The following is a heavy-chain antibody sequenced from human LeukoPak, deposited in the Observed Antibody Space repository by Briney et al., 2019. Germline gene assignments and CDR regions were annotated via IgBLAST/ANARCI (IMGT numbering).Heavy chain of an antibody. CDR2: LHSTSSPI. CDR3: ARDRRNVELDS. V-gene: IGHV3-48*02. CDR1: GFTFSSHP. D-gene: IGHD1-1*01. J-gene: IGHJ4*02. Sequence: PGGSLKLSCEASGFTFSSHPMHWVRQAPGKGLEWVSYLHSTSSPIYYADSVRGRFTMSRDNAKNSVYLQMNSLRDEDTAVYYCARDRRNVELDSWSQGNVVTVSS.